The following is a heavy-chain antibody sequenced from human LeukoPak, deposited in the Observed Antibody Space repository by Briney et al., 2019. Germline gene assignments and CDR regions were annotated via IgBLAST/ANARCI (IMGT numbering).Heavy chain of an antibody. CDR1: GYTFTSYD. CDR2: MNPNSGNT. D-gene: IGHD3-9*01. V-gene: IGHV1-8*01. CDR3: ARDPDGLRYFDWLPLDY. Sequence: ASVKVSCKASGYTFTSYDINWVRQATGQGLEWMGWMNPNSGNTGYAQKFQGRVTMTRNTSISTAYMELSSLRSEDTAVYYCARDPDGLRYFDWLPLDYWGQGTLVTVSS. J-gene: IGHJ4*02.